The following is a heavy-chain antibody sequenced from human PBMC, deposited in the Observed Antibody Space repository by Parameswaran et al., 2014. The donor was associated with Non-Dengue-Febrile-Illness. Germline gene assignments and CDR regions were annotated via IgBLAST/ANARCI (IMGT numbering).Heavy chain of an antibody. CDR2: INPSGGST. V-gene: IGHV1-46*01. J-gene: IGHJ4*02. Sequence: VRQAPGQGLEWMGIINPSGGSTSYAQKFQGRVTMTRDTSTSTVYMELSSLRSEDTAVYYCARVGRVVPAAPLSYWGQGTLVTVSS. CDR3: ARVGRVVPAAPLSY. D-gene: IGHD2-2*01.